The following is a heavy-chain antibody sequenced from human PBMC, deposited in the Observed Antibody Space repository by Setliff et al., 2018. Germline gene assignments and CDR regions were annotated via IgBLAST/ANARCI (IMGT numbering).Heavy chain of an antibody. Sequence: GGSLRLSCVVSGFTFSSYAMSWVRQAPGKGLEWVSVIYSGGSTYYADSVKGRFTISRDNSKNTLYLQMNSLRAEDTAVYYCARDKFYAFDIWGQGTMVTVSS. CDR3: ARDKFYAFDI. CDR1: GFTFSSYA. CDR2: IYSGGST. V-gene: IGHV3-53*01. J-gene: IGHJ3*02.